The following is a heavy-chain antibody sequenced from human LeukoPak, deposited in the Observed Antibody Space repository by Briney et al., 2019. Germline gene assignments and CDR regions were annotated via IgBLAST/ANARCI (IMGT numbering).Heavy chain of an antibody. CDR2: IKQDGSEK. Sequence: PGGSLRLSCAASGFTFSSYWMSWVRQAPGKGLERVANIKQDGSEKYYVDSVKGRFTISRDNAKSSLYLQMNSLRAEDTAVYYCARASYYYDSSGYFIIDYWGQGTLVTVSS. V-gene: IGHV3-7*01. CDR3: ARASYYYDSSGYFIIDY. J-gene: IGHJ4*02. D-gene: IGHD3-22*01. CDR1: GFTFSSYW.